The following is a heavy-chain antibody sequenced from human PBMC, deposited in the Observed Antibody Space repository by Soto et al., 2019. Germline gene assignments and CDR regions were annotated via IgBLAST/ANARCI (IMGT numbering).Heavy chain of an antibody. CDR1: GGSISSYY. CDR2: IYYSGST. V-gene: IGHV4-59*12. CDR3: ARASTVTLYNWFDP. Sequence: SETLSLTCTVSGGSISSYYWSWIRQPPGKGLEWIGYIYYSGSTNYNPSLKSRVTISVDTSKNQFSLKLSSVTAADTAVYYCARASTVTLYNWFDPWGQGTLVTVSS. D-gene: IGHD4-17*01. J-gene: IGHJ5*02.